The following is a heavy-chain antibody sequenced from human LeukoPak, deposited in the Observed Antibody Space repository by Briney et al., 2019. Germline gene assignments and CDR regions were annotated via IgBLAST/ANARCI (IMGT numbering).Heavy chain of an antibody. D-gene: IGHD2-2*01. CDR1: GYTFTSYY. Sequence: GASVKVSCKASGYTFTSYYMHWVRQAPGQGLEWMGIINPSGGSTSYAQKFQGRVTMTRDTPTSTVYMELSSLRSEDTAVYYCARGGIVVVPEPCYGMDVWGQGTTVTVSS. CDR3: ARGGIVVVPEPCYGMDV. V-gene: IGHV1-46*01. J-gene: IGHJ6*02. CDR2: INPSGGST.